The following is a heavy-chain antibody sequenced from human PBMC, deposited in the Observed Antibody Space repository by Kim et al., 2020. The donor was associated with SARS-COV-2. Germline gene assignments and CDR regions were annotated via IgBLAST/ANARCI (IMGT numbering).Heavy chain of an antibody. CDR2: IKEDGSEK. Sequence: GGSLRLSCGASGFTFSSFWMTWVRQAPGKGLEWVANIKEDGSEKYFAASVKGRFTISRDTAKKSLYLQMSSLRDEDTALYYCVRDREEGTSWYGHYNYRMDAWGQGTTVTVSS. J-gene: IGHJ6*02. V-gene: IGHV3-7*03. D-gene: IGHD6-13*01. CDR1: GFTFSSFW. CDR3: VRDREEGTSWYGHYNYRMDA.